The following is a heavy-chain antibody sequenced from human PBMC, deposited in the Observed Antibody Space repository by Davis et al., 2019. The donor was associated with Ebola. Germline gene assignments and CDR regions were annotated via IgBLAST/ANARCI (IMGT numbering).Heavy chain of an antibody. CDR2: IRSKANSYAT. D-gene: IGHD4-17*01. J-gene: IGHJ4*02. Sequence: PGGSLRLSCAASGFTFSGTAMHWVRLASGKGLEWVGRIRSKANSYATAYAASVKGRFTISRDDSKNTAYLQMNSLKTEDTAVYYCTGTTVTTDYWGQGALVTVSS. V-gene: IGHV3-73*01. CDR1: GFTFSGTA. CDR3: TGTTVTTDY.